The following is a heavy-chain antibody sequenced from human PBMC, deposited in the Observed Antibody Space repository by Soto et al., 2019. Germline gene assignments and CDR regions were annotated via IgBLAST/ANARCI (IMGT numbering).Heavy chain of an antibody. CDR1: GFTFSSYW. Sequence: PGGSLRLSCAASGFTFSSYWMSWVRQAPGKGLEWVANIKQDGSEKYYVDSVKGRFTISRDNAKNSLYLQMNSLRAEDTAVYYCARVGLLSLLYRLDPWGQGTLVTVSS. D-gene: IGHD5-18*01. V-gene: IGHV3-7*01. J-gene: IGHJ5*02. CDR2: IKQDGSEK. CDR3: ARVGLLSLLYRLDP.